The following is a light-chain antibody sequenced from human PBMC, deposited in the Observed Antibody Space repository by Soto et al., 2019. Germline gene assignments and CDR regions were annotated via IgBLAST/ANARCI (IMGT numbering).Light chain of an antibody. CDR2: DVS. J-gene: IGLJ1*01. Sequence: PPSPLSGPPGQSITPLRPGKSSDVGGYNYVSWYQQHPGKAPKLMIYDVSNRPSGVSNRFSGSKSGNTASLTISGLQAEDEADYYCSSYTSSGTPYVFGTGTKVTVL. V-gene: IGLV2-14*01. CDR1: SSDVGGYNY. CDR3: SSYTSSGTPYV.